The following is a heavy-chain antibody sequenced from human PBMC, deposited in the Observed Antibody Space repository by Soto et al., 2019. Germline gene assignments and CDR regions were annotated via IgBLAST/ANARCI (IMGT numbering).Heavy chain of an antibody. Sequence: QVQLQESGPGLVKPSETLSLTCTVSGGSISSYYWSWIRQPPGKGLEWIGYIYYSGSTNYNPSLKSRVTISVDTSKNQFSLKLSSVTAADTAVNYCARYSYGSRHFDYWGQGTLVTVSS. CDR2: IYYSGST. CDR1: GGSISSYY. D-gene: IGHD5-18*01. CDR3: ARYSYGSRHFDY. V-gene: IGHV4-59*01. J-gene: IGHJ4*02.